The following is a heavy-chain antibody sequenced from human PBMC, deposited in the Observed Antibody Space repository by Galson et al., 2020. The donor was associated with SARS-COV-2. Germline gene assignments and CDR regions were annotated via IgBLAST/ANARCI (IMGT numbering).Heavy chain of an antibody. D-gene: IGHD3-22*01. CDR3: AKETADYDSSNFDF. CDR1: GFTFRNYA. Sequence: GESLKISCAASGFTFRNYAMHWVRQAPGKGLEWVAIISYDENYKYADSVKGRFTISRDNSKNTLYLQMNSLRAEDTAVYYCAKETADYDSSNFDFWGQGTLVTVSS. V-gene: IGHV3-30-3*01. J-gene: IGHJ4*02. CDR2: ISYDENYK.